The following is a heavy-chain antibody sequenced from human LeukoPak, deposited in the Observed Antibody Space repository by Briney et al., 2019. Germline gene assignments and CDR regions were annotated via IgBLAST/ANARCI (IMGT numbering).Heavy chain of an antibody. CDR3: ARDRWYSRNWNDAVDI. D-gene: IGHD6-13*01. CDR1: GGTFSSYA. CDR2: IIPIFGTA. Sequence: GASVKVSCKASGGTFSSYAISWVRQAPGQGLEWMGGIIPIFGTANYAQKFQGRVTITADKSTSTAYMELSSLRSDDTAVYYCARDRWYSRNWNDAVDIWGQGTLVTVSS. V-gene: IGHV1-69*06. J-gene: IGHJ4*02.